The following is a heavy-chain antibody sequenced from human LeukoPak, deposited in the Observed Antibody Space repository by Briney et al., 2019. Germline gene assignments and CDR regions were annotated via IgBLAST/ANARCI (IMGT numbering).Heavy chain of an antibody. V-gene: IGHV3-21*01. D-gene: IGHD3-22*01. CDR2: ISSSSSYI. CDR1: GFTFSSYA. CDR3: ARVPQGDYYDSSGYYAD. Sequence: PGGSLRLSCAASGFTFSSYAMSWVRQAPGKGLEWVSSISSSSSYIYYADSVKGRFTISRDNAKNSLYLQMNSLRAEDTAVYYCARVPQGDYYDSSGYYADWGQGTLVTVSS. J-gene: IGHJ4*02.